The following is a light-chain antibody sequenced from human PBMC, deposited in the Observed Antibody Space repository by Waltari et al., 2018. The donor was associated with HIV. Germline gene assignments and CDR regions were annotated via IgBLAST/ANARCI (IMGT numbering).Light chain of an antibody. Sequence: DIRLTQSPSLVSASVGDDVTITCRASQAISDWVAWYQQRPGKAPTLLIYGASKLHAGVPSRCSGRGYGTNFNLTIGSLHPEDFATYFCQQSNNIPFTFGPGTQVDVQ. CDR3: QQSNNIPFT. J-gene: IGKJ3*01. V-gene: IGKV1-12*02. CDR2: GAS. CDR1: QAISDW.